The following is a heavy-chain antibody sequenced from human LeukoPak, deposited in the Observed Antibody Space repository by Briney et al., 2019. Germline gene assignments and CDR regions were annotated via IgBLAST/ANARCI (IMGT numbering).Heavy chain of an antibody. J-gene: IGHJ4*02. CDR2: IYHSGGT. Sequence: SETLSLTCTVSGGSISSSSYYWGWIRQPPGKGLEWIGEIYHSGGTNYNPSLKSRVTISVDKSKNQFSLKLSSVTAADTAMYYCARVSIAAAGTGFDYWGQGTLVTVSS. CDR3: ARVSIAAAGTGFDY. D-gene: IGHD6-13*01. CDR1: GGSISSSSYY. V-gene: IGHV4-39*07.